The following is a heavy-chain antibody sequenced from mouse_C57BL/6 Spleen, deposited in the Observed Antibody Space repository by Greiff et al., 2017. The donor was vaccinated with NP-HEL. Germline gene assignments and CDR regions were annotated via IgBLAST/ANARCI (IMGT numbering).Heavy chain of an antibody. V-gene: IGHV3-6*01. CDR3: ADYGNYYYAMDY. J-gene: IGHJ4*01. Sequence: EVQLVESGPGLVKPSQSLSLTCSVTGYSITSGYYWNWIRQFPGNKLEWMGYISYDGSNNYNPSLKNRNAITSDTSKNQFFLKLNSVTTEDTATYYCADYGNYYYAMDYWGQGTSVTVSS. CDR1: GYSITSGYY. D-gene: IGHD2-1*01. CDR2: ISYDGSN.